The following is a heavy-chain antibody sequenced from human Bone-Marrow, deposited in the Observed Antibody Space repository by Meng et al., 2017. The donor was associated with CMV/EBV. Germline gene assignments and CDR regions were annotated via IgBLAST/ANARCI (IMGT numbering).Heavy chain of an antibody. CDR3: AREFLTSVGSGRYSTANWFDP. V-gene: IGHV4-61*01. Sequence: GSLRLTCTVSGGSVSSGSYYWSWIRQPPGKGLEWIGYIYYSGSTNYNPSLKSRVTISVDTSKKQFSLKLSSVTAADTAVYYCAREFLTSVGSGRYSTANWFDPWGQGTLVTVSS. CDR1: GGSVSSGSYY. D-gene: IGHD3-10*01. J-gene: IGHJ5*02. CDR2: IYYSGST.